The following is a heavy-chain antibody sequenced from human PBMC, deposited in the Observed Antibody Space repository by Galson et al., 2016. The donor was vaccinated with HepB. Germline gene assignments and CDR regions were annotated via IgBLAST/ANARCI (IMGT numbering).Heavy chain of an antibody. CDR2: ISSSSSTI. Sequence: SLRLSCAASGFTFSSYSMNWVRQAPGKGLEWVSYISSSSSTIYYADSVKGRFTISRDNAKNSLYLQMNSLRAGDTAVYYCARSLRLGAFDIWGQGTMVTVSS. D-gene: IGHD3-10*01. V-gene: IGHV3-48*01. CDR3: ARSLRLGAFDI. J-gene: IGHJ3*02. CDR1: GFTFSSYS.